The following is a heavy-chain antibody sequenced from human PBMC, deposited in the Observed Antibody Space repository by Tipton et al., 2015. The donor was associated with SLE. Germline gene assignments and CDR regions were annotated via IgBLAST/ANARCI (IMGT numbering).Heavy chain of an antibody. V-gene: IGHV4-4*07. Sequence: TLSLTCTVSGGSISGYYWRWVRQPAGKGLEWIGRIYTSASTIYNPSLKSRVTLSSDTPKNQFSLRVRSVTAADTAVYYCARTAVLAAIMMDVWGQGTTVTVSS. CDR1: GGSISGYY. CDR3: ARTAVLAAIMMDV. J-gene: IGHJ6*02. CDR2: IYTSAST. D-gene: IGHD2-2*01.